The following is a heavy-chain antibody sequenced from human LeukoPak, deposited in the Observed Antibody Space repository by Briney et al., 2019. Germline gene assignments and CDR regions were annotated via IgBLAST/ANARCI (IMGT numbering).Heavy chain of an antibody. CDR1: GGSISSYY. CDR2: IYYSGST. Sequence: SETLSLTCTVSGGSISSYYWSWIRQPPGKGLEWIGYIYYSGSTNYNPSLKSRVTISLDTSKNQFSLKLSSVPAADTAVYYCARQETYYDFWSGYYNRGWFDRWGQGTLVTVSS. CDR3: ARQETYYDFWSGYYNRGWFDR. V-gene: IGHV4-59*08. J-gene: IGHJ5*02. D-gene: IGHD3-3*01.